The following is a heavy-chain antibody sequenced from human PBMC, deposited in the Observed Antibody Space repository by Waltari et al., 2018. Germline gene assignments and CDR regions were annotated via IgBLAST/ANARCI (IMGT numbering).Heavy chain of an antibody. CDR3: ATLDRVGATLDY. CDR2: ISGSGGST. CDR1: GFTFSSYA. D-gene: IGHD1-26*01. J-gene: IGHJ4*02. Sequence: EVQLLESGGGLVQPGGSLRLSCAASGFTFSSYAMSWVRQAPGKGLEWVSAISGSGGSTYYAESVKGRFTISRDNSKNTLYLQMNSLRAEDTAVYYCATLDRVGATLDYWGQGTLVTVSS. V-gene: IGHV3-23*01.